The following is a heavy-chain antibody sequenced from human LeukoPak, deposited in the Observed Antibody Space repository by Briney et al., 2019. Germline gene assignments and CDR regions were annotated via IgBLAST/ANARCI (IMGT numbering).Heavy chain of an antibody. V-gene: IGHV4-4*02. CDR1: GGSISSSNW. Sequence: SETLSLTCAVSGGSISSSNWWSWIRQPPGKGLEWIGEINHSGSTNYNPSLKSRVTISVDTSKNQFSLKLSSVTAADTAVYYCARPRGSSSWGRYFDYWGQGTLVTVSS. D-gene: IGHD6-13*01. J-gene: IGHJ4*02. CDR2: INHSGST. CDR3: ARPRGSSSWGRYFDY.